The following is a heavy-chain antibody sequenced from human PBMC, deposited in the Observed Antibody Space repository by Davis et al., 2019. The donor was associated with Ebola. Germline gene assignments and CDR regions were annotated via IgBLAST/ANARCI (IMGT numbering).Heavy chain of an antibody. V-gene: IGHV3-74*03. CDR1: GFTFSSYA. CDR2: IHSDGSTT. J-gene: IGHJ4*02. D-gene: IGHD1-26*01. CDR3: ATLPGYY. Sequence: GESLKISCAASGFTFSSYAMSWVRQAPGKGLVWVSGIHSDGSTTKYADSVKGRFTISRDNAKNTLYLQMNNLRVEDTAVYYCATLPGYYWGQGTLVTVSS.